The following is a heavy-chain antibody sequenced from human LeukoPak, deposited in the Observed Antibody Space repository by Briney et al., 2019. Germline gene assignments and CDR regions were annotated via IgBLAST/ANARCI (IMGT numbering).Heavy chain of an antibody. J-gene: IGHJ4*02. V-gene: IGHV3-11*01. Sequence: PGGSLRLSCAASGFTFSDYYMSWIRQAPGKGLEWVSYISSSGSTIYYADSVKGRFTISRDNAKNSLYLQMNSLRAEDTAVYYCARDPPNYSDSSGYSSYFDYWGQGTLVTVSS. CDR2: ISSSGSTI. CDR3: ARDPPNYSDSSGYSSYFDY. CDR1: GFTFSDYY. D-gene: IGHD3-22*01.